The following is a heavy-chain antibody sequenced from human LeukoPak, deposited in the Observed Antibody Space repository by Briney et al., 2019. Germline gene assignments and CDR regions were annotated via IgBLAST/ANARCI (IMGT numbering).Heavy chain of an antibody. D-gene: IGHD3-16*01. J-gene: IGHJ4*02. CDR3: ANLDKPSGFSVWIEGYYFDY. CDR1: GFTFSSYA. V-gene: IGHV3-23*01. Sequence: GGSLRLSCAASGFTFSSYAMSWVRQAPGKGLEWASAISGSGGSTYYADSVKGRFTISRDNSKNTLYLQMNSLRAEDTAVYYCANLDKPSGFSVWIEGYYFDYWGQGTLVTVSS. CDR2: ISGSGGST.